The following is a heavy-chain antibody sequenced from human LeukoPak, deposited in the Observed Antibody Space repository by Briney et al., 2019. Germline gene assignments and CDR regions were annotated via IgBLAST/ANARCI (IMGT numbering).Heavy chain of an antibody. CDR2: IIPIFGTA. CDR1: GGTFSSYA. CDR3: ARGYSFGPPYYYYYMDV. D-gene: IGHD5-18*01. J-gene: IGHJ6*03. V-gene: IGHV1-69*06. Sequence: SVKVSCKASGGTFSSYAISWVRQAPGQGLEWMGGIIPIFGTANYAQKFQGRVTITADKSTSTAYMELSSLRSEDTAVYYCARGYSFGPPYYYYYMDVWGKGTTVTVSS.